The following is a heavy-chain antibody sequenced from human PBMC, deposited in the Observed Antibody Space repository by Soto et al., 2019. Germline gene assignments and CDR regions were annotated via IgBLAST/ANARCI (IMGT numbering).Heavy chain of an antibody. V-gene: IGHV3-23*01. J-gene: IGHJ4*02. CDR3: AKGGIGSGWYN. Sequence: EVQLLESGGGLVQPGGSLRLSCAASGFTFSSYAMSWVRQAPGKGLEWVSAISGSDGSTYYADSVKGRFTISSDNSKNTLYMQMNSLRAEDTAVYYCAKGGIGSGWYNWGQGTLVTVSS. D-gene: IGHD6-19*01. CDR2: ISGSDGST. CDR1: GFTFSSYA.